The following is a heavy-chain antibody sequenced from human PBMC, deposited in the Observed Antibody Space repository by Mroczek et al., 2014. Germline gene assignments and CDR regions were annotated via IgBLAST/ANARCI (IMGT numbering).Heavy chain of an antibody. CDR1: GFSLSNARMG. J-gene: IGHJ4*02. CDR3: ARILEKTDYDFWSEPFDY. D-gene: IGHD3-3*01. CDR2: IFSNDEK. V-gene: IGHV2-26*01. Sequence: QITLKESGPVLVKPTETLTLTCTVSGFSLSNARMGVSWIRQPPGKALEWLAHIFSNDEKSYSTSLKSRLTISKDTSKSQVVLTMTNMDPVDTATYYCARILEKTDYDFWSEPFDYWGQGTWSPSPQ.